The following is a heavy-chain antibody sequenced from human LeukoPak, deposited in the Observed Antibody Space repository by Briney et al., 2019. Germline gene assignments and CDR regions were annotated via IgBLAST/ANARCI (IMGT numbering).Heavy chain of an antibody. CDR3: AKDESGSYYSYFDY. D-gene: IGHD1-26*01. J-gene: IGHJ4*02. CDR2: ISGSGGST. CDR1: GFTFSSYA. Sequence: GGSLRLSCAASGFTFSSYAMSWVRQAPGEGLEWVSAISGSGGSTYYADSVKGRFTISRDNSKNTLYLQMNSLRAEDTAVYYCAKDESGSYYSYFDYWGQGTLVTVSS. V-gene: IGHV3-23*01.